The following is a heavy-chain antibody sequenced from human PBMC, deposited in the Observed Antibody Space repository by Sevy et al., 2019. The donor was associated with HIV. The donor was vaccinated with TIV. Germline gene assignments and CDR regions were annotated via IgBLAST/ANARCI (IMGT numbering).Heavy chain of an antibody. CDR2: IKQDGSEK. Sequence: GGSLRLSCAASGFTFSSYWMSWVRQAPGKGLEWVANIKQDGSEKYYVDSVKGRFTISRDNAKNSLYLQMNSLRAEDTAVYYCARGGGAGLTGSFDYWGQGTLVTVSS. CDR3: ARGGGAGLTGSFDY. CDR1: GFTFSSYW. V-gene: IGHV3-7*04. J-gene: IGHJ4*02. D-gene: IGHD3-9*01.